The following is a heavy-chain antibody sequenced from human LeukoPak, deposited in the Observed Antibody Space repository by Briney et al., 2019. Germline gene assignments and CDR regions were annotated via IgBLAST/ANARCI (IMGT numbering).Heavy chain of an antibody. CDR1: GFTISSYA. D-gene: IGHD6-13*01. CDR3: ATPGQLVFYYNKDV. Sequence: GGSLRLSCAASGFTISSYAMSWVRQAPGKGLEWVSGISDSGGSTYYADSVKGRFTISRDNSKNTLYLQMNSLRAEDTAEYVCATPGQLVFYYNKDVWGKGTTVIVSS. J-gene: IGHJ6*03. CDR2: ISDSGGST. V-gene: IGHV3-23*01.